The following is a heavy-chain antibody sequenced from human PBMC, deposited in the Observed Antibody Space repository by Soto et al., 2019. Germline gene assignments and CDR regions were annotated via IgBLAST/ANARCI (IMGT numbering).Heavy chain of an antibody. J-gene: IGHJ6*02. CDR2: ISSSSSTI. CDR1: GFTFSTYS. CDR3: TRSVADYYYAMDV. D-gene: IGHD2-15*01. Sequence: SLRLSCAASGFTFSTYSMNWVRQAPGKGLEWVSYISSSSSTIFYTDSVKGRFTVSRDNAKNSLYLQMNSLKTEDTAVYYCTRSVADYYYAMDVWGQGTTVTVSS. V-gene: IGHV3-48*01.